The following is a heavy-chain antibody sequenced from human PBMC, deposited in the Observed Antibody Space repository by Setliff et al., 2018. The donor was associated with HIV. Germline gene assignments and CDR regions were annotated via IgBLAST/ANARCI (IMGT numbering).Heavy chain of an antibody. Sequence: SETLSLTCTVSGGSISSGGYYWSWIRQHPGKGLEWIGYIYCSGGTYYNPSLKSRVTISVDTSKNQFSLKLSSVTAADTAVYYCGRVPTNPDFYYYYMDVWGKGTTVTVSS. J-gene: IGHJ6*03. CDR3: GRVPTNPDFYYYYMDV. CDR1: GGSISSGGYY. CDR2: IYCSGGT. V-gene: IGHV4-31*03.